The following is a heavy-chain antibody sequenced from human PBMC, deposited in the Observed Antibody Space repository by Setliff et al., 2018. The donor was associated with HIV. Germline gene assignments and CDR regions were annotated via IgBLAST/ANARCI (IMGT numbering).Heavy chain of an antibody. CDR1: GVSISNYY. V-gene: IGHV4-59*12. CDR3: ARGSVRGVSFDY. Sequence: TSETLSLTCTVSGVSISNYYWSWTRQPPGKGLEWIAWISDSGTTNYNPSLKSRVTLSVDTSKNQFSLKLSSVTAADTAVYYCARGSVRGVSFDYWGQGTLVTVSS. D-gene: IGHD3-10*02. J-gene: IGHJ4*02. CDR2: ISDSGTT.